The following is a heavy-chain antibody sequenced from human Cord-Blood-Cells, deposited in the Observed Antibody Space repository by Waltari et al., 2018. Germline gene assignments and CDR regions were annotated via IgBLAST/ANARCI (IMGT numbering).Heavy chain of an antibody. J-gene: IGHJ3*02. Sequence: SLRLSCAASGFTFSSYSMNWVRQAPGKGLEWVSYISSSSSTLYYADSVKGRFPISRDNAKNSLYLQMNSLRDEDTAVYYCARAPEGVGDAFDIWGQGTMVTVSS. CDR2: ISSSSSTL. V-gene: IGHV3-48*02. D-gene: IGHD3-10*01. CDR1: GFTFSSYS. CDR3: ARAPEGVGDAFDI.